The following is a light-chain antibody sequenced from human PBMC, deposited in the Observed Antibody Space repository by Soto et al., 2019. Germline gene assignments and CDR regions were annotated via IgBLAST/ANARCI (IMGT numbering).Light chain of an antibody. CDR2: GAS. Sequence: EIVMTQSPATLSVSPGERVTLSCRASLGISINLAWYQQRPGQAPRLLIYGASTRATGVPTRFSGSGSGTEFTLTISSLQSEDLAVYHCQQYNKWPQTSGQGTKVETK. V-gene: IGKV3-15*01. J-gene: IGKJ1*01. CDR1: LGISIN. CDR3: QQYNKWPQT.